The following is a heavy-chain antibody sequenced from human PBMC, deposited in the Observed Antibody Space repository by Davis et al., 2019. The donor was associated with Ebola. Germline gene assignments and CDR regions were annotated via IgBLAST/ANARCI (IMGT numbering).Heavy chain of an antibody. J-gene: IGHJ5*02. Sequence: AASVKVSCKASGYTFTNYYMHWVRQAPGQGLEWMGRINPNSGGTNYAQKFQGRVTMTRDTSISTAYMELDRLRSDDTAVYYCARGHTYGRWDDWFDPWGQGTLVTVSS. D-gene: IGHD5-18*01. CDR2: INPNSGGT. V-gene: IGHV1-2*06. CDR3: ARGHTYGRWDDWFDP. CDR1: GYTFTNYY.